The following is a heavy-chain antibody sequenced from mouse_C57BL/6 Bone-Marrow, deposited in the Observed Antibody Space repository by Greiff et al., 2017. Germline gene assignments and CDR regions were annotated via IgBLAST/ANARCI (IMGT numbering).Heavy chain of an antibody. D-gene: IGHD2-4*01. CDR2: IRNKANGYTT. V-gene: IGHV7-3*01. J-gene: IGHJ4*01. Sequence: EVKLVESGGGLVQPGGSLSLSCAASGFTFTDYYMSWVRQPPGKALEWLGFIRNKANGYTTEYSASVKGRFTISRDNSQSILYLQMNALRAEDSATYYCARYLSDDYGEGDYAMDYWGQGTTVTVSS. CDR3: ARYLSDDYGEGDYAMDY. CDR1: GFTFTDYY.